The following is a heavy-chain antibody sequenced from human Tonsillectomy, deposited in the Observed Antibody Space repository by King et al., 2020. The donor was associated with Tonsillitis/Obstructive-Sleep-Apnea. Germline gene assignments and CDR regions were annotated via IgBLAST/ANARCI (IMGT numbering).Heavy chain of an antibody. CDR1: GFTFSSYA. V-gene: IGHV3-23*04. CDR2: ISSSGGST. Sequence: VQLVESGGGLVQPGGSLRLSCAAYGFTFSSYAMSWVRQAPGKGLEWVSAISSSGGSTYYAASVKGRFTISRDNSKNTLYLQMNSLRAEDTAIYYCAKDLGNCSSTSCFDAFDIWGQGTMVTVSS. J-gene: IGHJ3*02. D-gene: IGHD2-2*01. CDR3: AKDLGNCSSTSCFDAFDI.